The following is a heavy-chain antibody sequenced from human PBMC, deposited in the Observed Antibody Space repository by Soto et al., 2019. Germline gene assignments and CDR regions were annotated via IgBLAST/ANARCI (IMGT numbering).Heavy chain of an antibody. CDR3: ARDHPQLWYPPYYYYGMDV. CDR2: ISSSSSTI. V-gene: IGHV3-48*02. D-gene: IGHD5-18*01. Sequence: PGGSLRLSCAASGFTFSSYSMNWVRQAPGKGLEWVSYISSSSSTIYYADSVKGRFTISRDNAKNSLYLQMNSLRDEDTAVYYCARDHPQLWYPPYYYYGMDVWGQGTTVTVYS. CDR1: GFTFSSYS. J-gene: IGHJ6*02.